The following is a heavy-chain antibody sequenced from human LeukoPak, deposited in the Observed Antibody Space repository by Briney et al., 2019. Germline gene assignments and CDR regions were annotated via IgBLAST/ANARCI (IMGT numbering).Heavy chain of an antibody. J-gene: IGHJ4*02. CDR1: GYTFTVHY. V-gene: IGHV1-2*02. CDR2: IKPDSGAT. CDR3: ARDHDYGPDY. D-gene: IGHD4/OR15-4a*01. Sequence: ASVKVSCKASGYTFTVHYMHWLRQAPGQGLEWMGWIKPDSGATNFAQNLQGRVTMTSDTSINTAYMELSSPTSDDTAMYYCARDHDYGPDYWGQGTLVTVSA.